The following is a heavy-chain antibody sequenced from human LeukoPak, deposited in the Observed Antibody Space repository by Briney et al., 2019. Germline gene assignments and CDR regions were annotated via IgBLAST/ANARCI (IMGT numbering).Heavy chain of an antibody. CDR1: GFTFSSYA. D-gene: IGHD2-8*01. CDR3: AKCPPYCTNGVCYTQKYYFDY. J-gene: IGHJ4*02. V-gene: IGHV3-23*01. Sequence: GGSLRLSCAASGFTFSSYAMSWVRQAPGKGLEWVSGISGSGGTTYYADSVKGRFTISRDNSKNTLYLQMNSLRAEDTAVYYCAKCPPYCTNGVCYTQKYYFDYGAREPWSPSPQ. CDR2: ISGSGGTT.